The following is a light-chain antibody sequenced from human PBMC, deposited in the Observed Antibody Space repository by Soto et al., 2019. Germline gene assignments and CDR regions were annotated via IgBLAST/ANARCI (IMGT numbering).Light chain of an antibody. Sequence: EIVLTQSPGTLSLSPGERATLSCRASQSVSSSYLAWYQQKPGQAPRLLIYGASSRATGIPDRFSGSGSGTDFPLTISRLEPEDFALYYCQQYGSSPPTFGKGTRVDIK. CDR2: GAS. V-gene: IGKV3-20*01. J-gene: IGKJ1*01. CDR1: QSVSSSY. CDR3: QQYGSSPPT.